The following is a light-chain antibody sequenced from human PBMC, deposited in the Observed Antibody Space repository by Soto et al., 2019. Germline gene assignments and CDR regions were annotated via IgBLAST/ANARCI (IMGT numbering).Light chain of an antibody. J-gene: IGLJ1*01. Sequence: QSVLTQPASVSGSPGQSITISCTGTSSDVGSYNLVSWYQQHPGKAPKLMIYEGGKRPSGVSNRFSGSKSGNTASLTISGLQAEDEADYYCCSYAGSSTSYVFGTGTKVTVL. V-gene: IGLV2-23*01. CDR1: SSDVGSYNL. CDR3: CSYAGSSTSYV. CDR2: EGG.